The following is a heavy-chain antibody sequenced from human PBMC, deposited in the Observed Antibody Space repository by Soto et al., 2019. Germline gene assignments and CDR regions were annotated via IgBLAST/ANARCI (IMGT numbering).Heavy chain of an antibody. J-gene: IGHJ3*02. Sequence: EVQLLESGGGLVQPGGSLRLSCAASGFTFSSYAMSWVRQAPGKGLEWVSAISGSGGSTYYADSVKGRFTISRDNSKNTLYLQMNSLRAEDTAVYYCAKSSGLELRPHDAFDIWGQGTMVTVSS. CDR2: ISGSGGST. CDR3: AKSSGLELRPHDAFDI. CDR1: GFTFSSYA. V-gene: IGHV3-23*01. D-gene: IGHD1-7*01.